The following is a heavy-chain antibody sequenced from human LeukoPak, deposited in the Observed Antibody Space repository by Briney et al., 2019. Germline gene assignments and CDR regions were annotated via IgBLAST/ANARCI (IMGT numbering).Heavy chain of an antibody. Sequence: PGGSLRLSCAASGFTFSSYWMSWVRQAPGKWLEWVANIKQDGSEKYYVDSVKGRFTISRDNAKNSLYLQMNSLRAEDTAVYYCARDPGVDDFWSGYYRSPGYYFDYWGQGTLVTVSS. CDR1: GFTFSSYW. CDR2: IKQDGSEK. V-gene: IGHV3-7*01. CDR3: ARDPGVDDFWSGYYRSPGYYFDY. D-gene: IGHD3-3*01. J-gene: IGHJ4*02.